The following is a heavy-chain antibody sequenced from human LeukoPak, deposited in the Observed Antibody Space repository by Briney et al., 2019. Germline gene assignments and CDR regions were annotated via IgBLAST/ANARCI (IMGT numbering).Heavy chain of an antibody. J-gene: IGHJ3*02. CDR3: ARYYGSGAFDI. D-gene: IGHD3-10*01. Sequence: GGSLRLSCAASGFTFSSYGMHWVRQAPGKGLEWVAFVRYDGNNEYYADSVNGRFTISRDNAKNSLYLQMNSLRAEDTAVYYCARYYGSGAFDIWGQGTMVTVSS. V-gene: IGHV3-30*02. CDR1: GFTFSSYG. CDR2: VRYDGNNE.